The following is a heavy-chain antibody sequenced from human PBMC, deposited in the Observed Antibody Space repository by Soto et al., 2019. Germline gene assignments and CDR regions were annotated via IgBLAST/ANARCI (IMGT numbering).Heavy chain of an antibody. Sequence: EVQLLDSGGGLVQPGGSRRLSCAASGFTFSGYALTGVRQAPGKGLEWVSAISGGGDATFYADSVKGRFTISRDNSKNPLYLPLNTLRAEDTAVYYCARKVSGSTGRPDLWYFDLWGRGTLVTVSS. CDR3: ARKVSGSTGRPDLWYFDL. J-gene: IGHJ2*01. CDR1: GFTFSGYA. V-gene: IGHV3-23*01. CDR2: ISGGGDAT. D-gene: IGHD3-10*01.